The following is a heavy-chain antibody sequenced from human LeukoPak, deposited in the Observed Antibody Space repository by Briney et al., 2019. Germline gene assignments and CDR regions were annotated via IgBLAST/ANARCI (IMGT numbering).Heavy chain of an antibody. D-gene: IGHD6-19*01. Sequence: GASVRVSCKASGYTFTGYYIHWVRQAPGQGRQWIGYINPKFGATNYAQKFHGRVTITSDTSISTAYMDLSRLTSDDTALYYCVKDLGSGWYEAFDIWGRGTMVTVSS. CDR1: GYTFTGYY. CDR3: VKDLGSGWYEAFDI. J-gene: IGHJ3*02. CDR2: INPKFGAT. V-gene: IGHV1-2*02.